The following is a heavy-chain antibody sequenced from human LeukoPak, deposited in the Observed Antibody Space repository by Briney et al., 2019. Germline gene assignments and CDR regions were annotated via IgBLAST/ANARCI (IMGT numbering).Heavy chain of an antibody. V-gene: IGHV4-39*07. Sequence: PSETLSLTCTVSGGSISSSSYYWGWIRQPPGKGLEWIGSIYYSGSTYYNPSLKSRVTISVDTSKNQFSLKLSSVTAADTAVYYCARAFNYYYGSGSYRGWFDPWGQGTLVTVSS. J-gene: IGHJ5*02. CDR2: IYYSGST. CDR1: GGSISSSSYY. CDR3: ARAFNYYYGSGSYRGWFDP. D-gene: IGHD3-10*01.